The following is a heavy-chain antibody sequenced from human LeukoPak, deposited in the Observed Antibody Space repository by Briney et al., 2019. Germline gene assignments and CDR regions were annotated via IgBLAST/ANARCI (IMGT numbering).Heavy chain of an antibody. V-gene: IGHV1-18*01. CDR3: AREDNDDYYYYGMDV. D-gene: IGHD1-1*01. Sequence: GASVKVSCKASGYTFSDYTFTNYGISWVRQAPGQGLEWMGWISTYKSHTNYAQKFQGRATMITDTSTNTAYMELRSLRSDDTAVYYCAREDNDDYYYYGMDVWGQGTAVTVSS. J-gene: IGHJ6*02. CDR1: GYTFSDYTFTNYG. CDR2: ISTYKSHT.